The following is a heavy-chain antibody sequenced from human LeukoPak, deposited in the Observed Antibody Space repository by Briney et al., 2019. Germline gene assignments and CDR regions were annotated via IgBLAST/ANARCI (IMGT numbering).Heavy chain of an antibody. CDR2: TYYRSKWYN. CDR1: GDSVSNNSVA. V-gene: IGHV6-1*01. J-gene: IGHJ5*02. CDR3: ARDMDYYGSGNYYNSRWFDP. Sequence: SQTLSLTCAISGDSVSNNSVAWNWIRHSPSRGLEWLGRTYYRSKWYNDYAVSVKGRITMNPETAKNQFSLQLNSVTPEDTAVYYCARDMDYYGSGNYYNSRWFDPWGQGTLVTVSS. D-gene: IGHD3-10*01.